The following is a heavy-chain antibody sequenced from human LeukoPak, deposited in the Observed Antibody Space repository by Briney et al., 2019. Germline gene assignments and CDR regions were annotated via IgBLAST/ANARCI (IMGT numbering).Heavy chain of an antibody. CDR3: ARLGTYVPDWFDP. V-gene: IGHV4-59*08. Sequence: SETLSLTCTVSGGSISSYYWSWIRQPPGKGLEWIGYIYYSGSTNYNPSLKSRVTISVDTSKNQFSLKLSSVTAADTAVYYCARLGTYVPDWFDPWGQGTLVTVSS. D-gene: IGHD3-16*01. CDR2: IYYSGST. J-gene: IGHJ5*02. CDR1: GGSISSYY.